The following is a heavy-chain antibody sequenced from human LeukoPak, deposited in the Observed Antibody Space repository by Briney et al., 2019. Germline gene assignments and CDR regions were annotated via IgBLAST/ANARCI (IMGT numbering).Heavy chain of an antibody. Sequence: ASVTVSCKASGYTFTSYAMHWVRQAPGQRLEWMGWINAGNGNTKYSQKFQGRVTITRDTSASTAYMELSSLRSEDTAVFYCAREEYSSGALDYWGQGTLVTVSS. CDR3: AREEYSSGALDY. CDR2: INAGNGNT. CDR1: GYTFTSYA. D-gene: IGHD6-19*01. J-gene: IGHJ4*02. V-gene: IGHV1-3*01.